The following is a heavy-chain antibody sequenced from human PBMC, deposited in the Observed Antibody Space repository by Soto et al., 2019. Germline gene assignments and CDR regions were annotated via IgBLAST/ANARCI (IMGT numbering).Heavy chain of an antibody. CDR1: GFTFSDYY. CDR2: ISSSSSYT. V-gene: IGHV3-11*06. D-gene: IGHD5-12*01. J-gene: IGHJ6*02. CDR3: ARDIKRWLQLSYYYYGMDV. Sequence: GSQILSCGASGFTFSDYYMSWIRQVPGKGLEWVSYISSSSSYTNYADSVKGRFTISRDNAKNSLYLQMNSLRAEDTAVYYCARDIKRWLQLSYYYYGMDVWGQGTTVTVSS.